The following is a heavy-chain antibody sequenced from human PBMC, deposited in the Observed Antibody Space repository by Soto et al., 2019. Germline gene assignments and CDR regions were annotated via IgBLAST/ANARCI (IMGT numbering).Heavy chain of an antibody. CDR3: ARHNCDSSGYYHYYYGMDV. Sequence: QVQLQQWGVGLLKPSETLSLTCAVNGGSGGSFSGYYWSWIRQPPGKGLEWIGEINHSGSTNYNPSLKSRVTISVDTPKNQFSLKLSSVTAADTAVYYCARHNCDSSGYYHYYYGMDVWGQGTTVTVSS. CDR1: GGSGGSFSGYY. CDR2: INHSGST. J-gene: IGHJ6*02. V-gene: IGHV4-34*01. D-gene: IGHD3-22*01.